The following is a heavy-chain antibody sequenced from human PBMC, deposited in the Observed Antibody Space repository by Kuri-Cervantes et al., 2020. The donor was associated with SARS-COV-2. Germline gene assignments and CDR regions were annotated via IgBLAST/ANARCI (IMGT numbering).Heavy chain of an antibody. Sequence: LSLTCAASGFTFSSYAMHWVRQAPGKGLEWVAIISYDGSNKYYADSVKGRFTISRDNSKNTLYLQMNSLRPEDTAVYYCARARVGVHDYWGQGTLVTVSS. CDR2: ISYDGSNK. CDR1: GFTFSSYA. D-gene: IGHD2-21*01. CDR3: ARARVGVHDY. J-gene: IGHJ4*02. V-gene: IGHV3-30-3*01.